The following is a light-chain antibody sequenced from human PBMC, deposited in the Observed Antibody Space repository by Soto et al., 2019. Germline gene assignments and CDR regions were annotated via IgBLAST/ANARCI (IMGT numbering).Light chain of an antibody. CDR1: SSEVGGYNY. Sequence: QSALTQPASVSGSPGQSITISCTGASSEVGGYNYVSWYQQHPGKAPKVMIYDVTNRPSGVSSRFSGSKSGNTASLTISGLQAEDEADYYCSSYTSSSARKYVFGTGTKVTVL. CDR2: DVT. CDR3: SSYTSSSARKYV. J-gene: IGLJ1*01. V-gene: IGLV2-14*03.